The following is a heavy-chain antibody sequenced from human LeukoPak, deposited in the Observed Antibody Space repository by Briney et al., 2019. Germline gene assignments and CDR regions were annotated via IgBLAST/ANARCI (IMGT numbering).Heavy chain of an antibody. Sequence: SETLSLTCTASGGSVSSGSYYWSWIRQPPGKGLEWIGYIYYSGSTNYSPSLKSRVSISVATSKNQFSLKLNSVTAADTAVYYCARGALPSGYSYGYYFDYWGQGTLVTVSS. CDR1: GGSVSSGSYY. V-gene: IGHV4-61*01. CDR2: IYYSGST. CDR3: ARGALPSGYSYGYYFDY. D-gene: IGHD5-18*01. J-gene: IGHJ4*02.